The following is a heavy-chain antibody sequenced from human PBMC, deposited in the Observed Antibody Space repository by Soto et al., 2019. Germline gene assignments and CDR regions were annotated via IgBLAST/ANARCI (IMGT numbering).Heavy chain of an antibody. Sequence: GASVKVSCKASGYTFTGYYMHWVRQAPGQGLEWMGWINPNSGGTNYAQKFQGWVTMTRDTSISTAYMELSRLRSDDTAVYYCARVARGDYYYGMDVWGQGTTVTVSS. V-gene: IGHV1-2*04. J-gene: IGHJ6*02. D-gene: IGHD3-10*01. CDR3: ARVARGDYYYGMDV. CDR2: INPNSGGT. CDR1: GYTFTGYY.